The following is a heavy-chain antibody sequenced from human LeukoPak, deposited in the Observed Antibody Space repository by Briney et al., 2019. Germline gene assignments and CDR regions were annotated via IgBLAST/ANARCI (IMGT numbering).Heavy chain of an antibody. CDR1: GFAFSSYE. CDR3: AELGITMIGGV. CDR2: ISSSGSTI. J-gene: IGHJ6*04. D-gene: IGHD3-10*02. Sequence: GGSLRLSCAASGFAFSSYEMNWVRQAPGKGLEWVSYISSSGSTIYYADSVKGRFTISRDNAKNSLYPQMNSLRAEDTAVYYCAELGITMIGGVWGKGTTVTISS. V-gene: IGHV3-48*03.